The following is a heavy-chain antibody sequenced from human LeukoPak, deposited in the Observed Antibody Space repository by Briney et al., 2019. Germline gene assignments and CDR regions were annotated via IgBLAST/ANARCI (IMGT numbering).Heavy chain of an antibody. CDR1: GGSISTSYY. CDR3: ARDSNLGV. J-gene: IGHJ6*04. Sequence: SETLSLTCIVSGGSISTSYYWSWVRQPAGKGLEWIGRIHTSGATIYNPSLKSRVTISLDTSKNQFSLNLSSVTAADTAVYYCARDSNLGVWGKGTTATVSS. CDR2: IHTSGAT. V-gene: IGHV4-61*02. D-gene: IGHD1-14*01.